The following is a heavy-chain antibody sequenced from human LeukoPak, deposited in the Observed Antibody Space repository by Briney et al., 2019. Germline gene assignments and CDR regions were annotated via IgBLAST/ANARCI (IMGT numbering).Heavy chain of an antibody. CDR3: AKAGDQTWYEHLDY. J-gene: IGHJ4*02. Sequence: QPGGSLRLSCAASGFTFSSYAMSWVRQAPGKGLEWVSAISGSGGSTYYADSVKGRFTISRDNSKNTLYLQMNSLRAEDTALYYCAKAGDQTWYEHLDYWGQGTLVTVSS. CDR1: GFTFSSYA. V-gene: IGHV3-23*01. D-gene: IGHD3-10*01. CDR2: ISGSGGST.